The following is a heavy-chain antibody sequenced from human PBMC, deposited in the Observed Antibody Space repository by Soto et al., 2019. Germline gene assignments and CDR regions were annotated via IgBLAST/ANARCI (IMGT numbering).Heavy chain of an antibody. V-gene: IGHV4-4*02. CDR3: ARVLRGWFDP. J-gene: IGHJ5*02. CDR1: GGSITSANW. CDR2: ISHSGIT. Sequence: SETLSLTCAVSGGSITSANWWTWVRQPPGGGLEWIGEISHSGITNYKASLKSRVTMSVDKAKNDVSLKLTSVTAADTAVYYCARVLRGWFDPWGQGTPVTVSS.